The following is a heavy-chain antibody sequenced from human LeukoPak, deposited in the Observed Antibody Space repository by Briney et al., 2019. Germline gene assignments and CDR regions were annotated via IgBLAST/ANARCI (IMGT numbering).Heavy chain of an antibody. Sequence: SETLSLTCAVSGYSISSGYYWGWIRQPPGEGLEWIGSIYHSGSTYYNPSLKSRVTISVDTSKNQFSLKLSSVTAADTAVYYCARTSAFDFGVVIIFGGYYFDYWGQGTLVTVSS. CDR3: ARTSAFDFGVVIIFGGYYFDY. J-gene: IGHJ4*02. CDR1: GYSISSGYY. CDR2: IYHSGST. V-gene: IGHV4-38-2*01. D-gene: IGHD3-3*01.